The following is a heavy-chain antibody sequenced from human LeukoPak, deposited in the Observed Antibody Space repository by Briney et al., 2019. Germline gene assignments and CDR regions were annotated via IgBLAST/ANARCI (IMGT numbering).Heavy chain of an antibody. CDR2: TNPSGGGT. CDR3: ARGKQDYYYYMDV. Sequence: ASVKVSCKASGYTFSSRYMHWVQQAPGQGLEWVGITNPSGGGTSYTQKFQGRVTMTRDTSTYTDYMELSSLRSEDTAVYYCARGKQDYYYYMDVWGKGTTVTVSS. J-gene: IGHJ6*03. CDR1: GYTFSSRY. V-gene: IGHV1-46*01.